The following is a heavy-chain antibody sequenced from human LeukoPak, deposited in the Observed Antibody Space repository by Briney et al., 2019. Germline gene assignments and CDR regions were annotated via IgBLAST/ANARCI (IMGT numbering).Heavy chain of an antibody. CDR3: ARGTSGYSYGYD. V-gene: IGHV4-30-2*01. D-gene: IGHD5-18*01. CDR2: IYHSGST. Sequence: SETLSLTCAVSGGSISSGGYSWSWIRQPPGKGLEWIGYIYHSGSTYYNPSLKSRVTISVDTSKNQFSLKLSSVTAADTAVYYCARGTSGYSYGYDWGQGTLVTVSS. CDR1: GGSISSGGYS. J-gene: IGHJ4*02.